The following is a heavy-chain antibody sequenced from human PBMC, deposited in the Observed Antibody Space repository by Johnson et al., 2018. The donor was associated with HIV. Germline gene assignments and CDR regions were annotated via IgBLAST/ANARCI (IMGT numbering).Heavy chain of an antibody. CDR1: GFTFSSYA. CDR3: ASPATQQLVPVDAFDI. D-gene: IGHD6-13*01. V-gene: IGHV3-48*04. J-gene: IGHJ3*02. Sequence: MMLVESGGGVVQPGRSLRLSCAASGFTFSSYAMHWVRQAPGKGLEWVSRINWNGGSTIYYADSVKGRFTISRDNAKNSLYLQMNSLRAEDTAVYYCASPATQQLVPVDAFDIWGQGTMVTVSS. CDR2: INWNGGSTI.